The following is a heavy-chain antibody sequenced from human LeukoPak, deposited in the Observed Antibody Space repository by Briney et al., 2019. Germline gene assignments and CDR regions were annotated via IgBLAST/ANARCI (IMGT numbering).Heavy chain of an antibody. V-gene: IGHV3-30*02. Sequence: GGSLRLSCAASGFTFSSYGMHWVRQAPGKGLEWVAFIRYDGSNKYYADSVKGRFTISRDNSKNTLYLQMNSLRAEDTAVYYCAKPHGIAVAGQDWGQGTLVNVSS. D-gene: IGHD6-19*01. J-gene: IGHJ4*02. CDR3: AKPHGIAVAGQD. CDR2: IRYDGSNK. CDR1: GFTFSSYG.